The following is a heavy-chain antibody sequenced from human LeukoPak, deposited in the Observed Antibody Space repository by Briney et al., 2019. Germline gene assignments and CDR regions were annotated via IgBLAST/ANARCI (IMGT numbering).Heavy chain of an antibody. J-gene: IGHJ6*03. D-gene: IGHD4-17*01. Sequence: GGSLRLSCVVSGLTLSGYSMNWVRQAPGKGLQWVAHITSNSRTIFYAESVKGRFTVSRDNAKNTLYLQMNSLRAEDTAVYYCARAPLYGDYGYYYYMDVWGKRTTVTVSS. CDR1: GLTLSGYS. V-gene: IGHV3-48*01. CDR3: ARAPLYGDYGYYYYMDV. CDR2: ITSNSRTI.